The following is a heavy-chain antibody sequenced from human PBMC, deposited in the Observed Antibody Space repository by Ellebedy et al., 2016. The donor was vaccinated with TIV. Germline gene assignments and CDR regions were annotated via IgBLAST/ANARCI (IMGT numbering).Heavy chain of an antibody. CDR3: AKDRYSGAPFYFDY. D-gene: IGHD6-19*01. V-gene: IGHV3-23*01. J-gene: IGHJ4*02. Sequence: GGSLRLSCAASGFTFSSYAMSWVRQAPGKGLEWVSGFSGSGGSTYYADSVKGRFTISRDNSKNTLYLQMDSLRAEDTAVYYCAKDRYSGAPFYFDYWGQGTLVTVSS. CDR1: GFTFSSYA. CDR2: FSGSGGST.